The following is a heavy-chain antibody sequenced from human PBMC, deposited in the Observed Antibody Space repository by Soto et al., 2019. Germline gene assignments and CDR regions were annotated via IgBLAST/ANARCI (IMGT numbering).Heavy chain of an antibody. CDR3: ARAVDGILTAYPYYFDY. J-gene: IGHJ4*02. CDR2: ISAYNGDT. D-gene: IGHD3-9*01. Sequence: HVQLVQSGAEVRKPGASVKVSCKASGYTFSTHVISWVRQAPGQGLEWMGWISAYNGDTNYAQKLQGRLTVTTDTSTSTAYMELKNLRSDDTAVYYCARAVDGILTAYPYYFDYWGQVTLATVSS. V-gene: IGHV1-18*01. CDR1: GYTFSTHV.